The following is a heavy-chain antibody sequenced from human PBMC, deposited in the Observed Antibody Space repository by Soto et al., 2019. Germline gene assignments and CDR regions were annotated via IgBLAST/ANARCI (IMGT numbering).Heavy chain of an antibody. J-gene: IGHJ4*02. V-gene: IGHV3-23*01. CDR3: AKDQERVYSSSWCYFDY. D-gene: IGHD6-13*01. CDR2: ISGSGGST. Sequence: GGSLRLSCAASGFTFSSYAMSWVRQAPGKGLEWVSAISGSGGSTYYADSVKGRFTISRDNSKNTLYLQMNSLGAEDTAVYYCAKDQERVYSSSWCYFDYWGQGTLVTVSS. CDR1: GFTFSSYA.